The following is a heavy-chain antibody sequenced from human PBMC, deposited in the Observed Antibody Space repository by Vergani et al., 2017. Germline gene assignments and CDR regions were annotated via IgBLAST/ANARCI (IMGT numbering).Heavy chain of an antibody. V-gene: IGHV4-59*08. CDR1: FDSIRNLY. CDR3: ARTESFILRYFHWAL. D-gene: IGHD3-9*01. J-gene: IGHJ4*02. CDR2: IHYSENT. Sequence: QLHLQESGPGLVKPSETLSLTCSVSFDSIRNLYCNWIRQPPGKGLEWIGSIHYSENTNYNPSLKTRVTISVDTSKNQFSLEVTSVTAADTAIYFCARTESFILRYFHWALWGQGTLVTVSS.